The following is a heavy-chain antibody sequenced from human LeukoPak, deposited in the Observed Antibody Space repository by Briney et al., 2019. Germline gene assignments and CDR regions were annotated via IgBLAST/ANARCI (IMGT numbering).Heavy chain of an antibody. D-gene: IGHD4-23*01. Sequence: GGSLRPSCAGSGFTFTNYAMTWVRQAPGKGLEWVSGISGSGSDTYYADSVKGRFTISRDNSKNTLFLQMNSLRAEDTAIYYCAKFLATVVTPGDYWGQGALVTVSS. CDR2: ISGSGSDT. J-gene: IGHJ4*02. V-gene: IGHV3-23*01. CDR3: AKFLATVVTPGDY. CDR1: GFTFTNYA.